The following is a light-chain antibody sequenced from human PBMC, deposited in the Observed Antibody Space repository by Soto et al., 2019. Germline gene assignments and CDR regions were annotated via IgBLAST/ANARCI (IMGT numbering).Light chain of an antibody. Sequence: DAVLSPSPDSLTVAMGGRSTINCRSNQSVLYSSNNKNYLTWYQQKPGQPPKLLIYWASTRESGVPDRFSGGGSGTDFTLTISSLQAEDVAVYYCQQCNSIPWTFGQGAKVDIK. J-gene: IGKJ1*01. V-gene: IGKV4-1*01. CDR2: WAS. CDR3: QQCNSIPWT. CDR1: QSVLYSSNNKNY.